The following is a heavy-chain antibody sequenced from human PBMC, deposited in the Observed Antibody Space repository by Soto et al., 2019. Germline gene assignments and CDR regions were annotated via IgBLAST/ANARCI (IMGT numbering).Heavy chain of an antibody. D-gene: IGHD5-12*01. J-gene: IGHJ4*02. Sequence: PSETLSLTCTVSGGSISSYYWSWIRQPPGKGLEWIGYIYYSGSTNYNPSLKSRVTISVDTSKNQFSLKLSSVTAADTAVYYCARGGLEGLGYDPLFDYWGQGTLVTVSS. CDR3: ARGGLEGLGYDPLFDY. CDR1: GGSISSYY. CDR2: IYYSGST. V-gene: IGHV4-59*01.